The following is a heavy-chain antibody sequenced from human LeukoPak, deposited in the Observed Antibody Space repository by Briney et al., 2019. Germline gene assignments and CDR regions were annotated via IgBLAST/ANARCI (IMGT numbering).Heavy chain of an antibody. CDR3: ARDLRLGGCSSTSCSQRDYYYYYMDV. CDR1: GGTFSSYA. Sequence: AAVKVSCKDPGGTFSSYAISRVRPAPGQGLEWMGRIIPVFGTANYAEKLQGRVTMTTDECTSTAYMELSSLRSEDTDVYYCARDLRLGGCSSTSCSQRDYYYYYMDVWGKGSTVTVSS. D-gene: IGHD2-2*01. CDR2: IIPVFGTA. J-gene: IGHJ6*03. V-gene: IGHV1-69*05.